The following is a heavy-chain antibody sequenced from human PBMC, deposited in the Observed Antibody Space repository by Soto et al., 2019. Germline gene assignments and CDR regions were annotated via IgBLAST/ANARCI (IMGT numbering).Heavy chain of an antibody. V-gene: IGHV1-69*13. CDR1: GGTFSSYA. D-gene: IGHD6-6*01. CDR2: IIPIFGTA. J-gene: IGHJ6*02. CDR3: ARDRKKARPPYYYGMDV. Sequence: GASVKVSCKASGGTFSSYAISWVRQAPGQGLEWMGGIIPIFGTANYAQKFQDRVTITADESTSTAYMELSSLRSEDTAVYYCARDRKKARPPYYYGMDVWGQGTTVTVSS.